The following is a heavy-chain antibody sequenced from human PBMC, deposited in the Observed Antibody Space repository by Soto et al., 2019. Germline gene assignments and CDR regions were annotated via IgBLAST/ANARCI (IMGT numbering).Heavy chain of an antibody. CDR1: GGSISSYY. Sequence: SETLSLTCSVSGGSISSYYWSWIRQPPGKGLEYIGYIYYSGSTNYNPSLESRVTISVDTSKNQFSLKVTSVTAADTAIYYCARSGTHGDYALLFVPWGRGPLVTVS. CDR2: IYYSGST. J-gene: IGHJ5*02. V-gene: IGHV4-59*01. D-gene: IGHD4-17*01. CDR3: ARSGTHGDYALLFVP.